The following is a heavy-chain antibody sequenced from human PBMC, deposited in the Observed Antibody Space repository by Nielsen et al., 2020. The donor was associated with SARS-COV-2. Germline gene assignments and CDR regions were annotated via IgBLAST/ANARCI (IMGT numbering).Heavy chain of an antibody. CDR2: IKQDGSEI. J-gene: IGHJ4*02. CDR1: GFTFSSYW. Sequence: GESLKISCAASGFTFSSYWMSWVRQAPGKGLEWVANIKQDGSEIYYVDSVKGRFTISRDNAKNSLYLQMNSLRAEDTAVYYCARVWDYYDSSGYYPDYWGQGTLVTVSS. CDR3: ARVWDYYDSSGYYPDY. V-gene: IGHV3-7*01. D-gene: IGHD3-22*01.